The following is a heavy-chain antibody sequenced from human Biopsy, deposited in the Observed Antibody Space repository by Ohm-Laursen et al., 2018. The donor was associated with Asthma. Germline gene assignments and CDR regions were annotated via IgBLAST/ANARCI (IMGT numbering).Heavy chain of an antibody. CDR2: IYSGGTS. CDR1: GFPVSRDH. CDR3: ARGDSSSWSHYYFDY. D-gene: IGHD6-13*01. Sequence: SLRLSCAASGFPVSRDHMFWVRQAPGKGLEWVSVIYSGGTSHTADSVRGRFTISRDYSKNTLYLQMHSLRAEDTAVYYCARGDSSSWSHYYFDYWGQGTLVTVSS. V-gene: IGHV3-53*01. J-gene: IGHJ4*02.